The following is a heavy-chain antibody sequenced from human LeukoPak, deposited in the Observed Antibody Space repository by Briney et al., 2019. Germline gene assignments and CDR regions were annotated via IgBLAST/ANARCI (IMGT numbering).Heavy chain of an antibody. CDR2: IYYSGST. J-gene: IGHJ5*02. CDR3: ARHRRDGNNPDWFDP. CDR1: GGSISSSSDY. D-gene: IGHD5-24*01. Sequence: SETLSLTCTVSGGSISSSSDYWGWIRQPPGKGLEWIGTIYYSGSTYYNPSLNSRLTISVDTSKNQFSLKLSSVTAADTAAYYCARHRRDGNNPDWFDPWGQGTLVTVSS. V-gene: IGHV4-39*01.